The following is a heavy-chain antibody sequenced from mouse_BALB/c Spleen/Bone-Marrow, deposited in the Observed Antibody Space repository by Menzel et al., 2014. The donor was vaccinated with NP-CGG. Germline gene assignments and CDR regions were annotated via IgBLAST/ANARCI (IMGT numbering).Heavy chain of an antibody. V-gene: IGHV5-17*02. CDR2: ISSGSNII. J-gene: IGHJ2*01. Sequence: EVHLVESGGGLVQPGESRKLSCAASGFTFSSFAMHWIRRAPEKGLEWVAFISSGSNIIHYADTVKGRFTISRDNPKNTLFLQMTSLRSEDTAMYYCGRGDYWGQGTTLTVSS. CDR3: GRGDY. CDR1: GFTFSSFA.